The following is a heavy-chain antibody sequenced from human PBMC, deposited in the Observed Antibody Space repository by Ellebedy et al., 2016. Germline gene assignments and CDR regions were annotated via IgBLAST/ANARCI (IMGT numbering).Heavy chain of an antibody. Sequence: GSLRLSXTVSGYSISSGYYWGWIRQPPGKGLEWIGSIYHSGSTYYNPSLKSRVTISVDTSKNQFSLKLSSVAAADTAVYYCARVARPHYYDSSGYHFDYWGQGTLVTVSS. CDR3: ARVARPHYYDSSGYHFDY. D-gene: IGHD3-22*01. CDR2: IYHSGST. CDR1: GYSISSGYY. V-gene: IGHV4-38-2*02. J-gene: IGHJ4*02.